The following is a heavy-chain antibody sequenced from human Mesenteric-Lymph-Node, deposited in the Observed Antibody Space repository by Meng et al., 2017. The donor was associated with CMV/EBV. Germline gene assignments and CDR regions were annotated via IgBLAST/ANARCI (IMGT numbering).Heavy chain of an antibody. V-gene: IGHV2-5*02. CDR2: IYWDDDK. Sequence: TCTFSGLSLSTSGVGVGWIRQPPGKALEWLALIYWDDDKLYSPSLKSRLTITKGTSKNQVVLTMTNMDPLDTATHYCAHTGGSGSFPYWGQGILVTVSS. J-gene: IGHJ4*02. CDR3: AHTGGSGSFPY. CDR1: GLSLSTSGVG. D-gene: IGHD3-10*01.